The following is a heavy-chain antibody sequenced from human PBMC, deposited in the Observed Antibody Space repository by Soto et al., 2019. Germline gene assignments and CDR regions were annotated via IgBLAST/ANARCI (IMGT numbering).Heavy chain of an antibody. V-gene: IGHV3-23*01. J-gene: IGHJ4*02. CDR1: GFTFSGYA. CDR3: ARRGSGSYYDY. D-gene: IGHD1-26*01. Sequence: EVQLLESGGGLVQPGGSLRLSCAASGFTFSGYAMRWVRQAPGKGLEWVPAISGSGGSTYYADSVKGRFTISRDNSKNTVYLQMNSLSGEDTAVYYCARRGSGSYYDYWVQGPLVTVSS. CDR2: ISGSGGST.